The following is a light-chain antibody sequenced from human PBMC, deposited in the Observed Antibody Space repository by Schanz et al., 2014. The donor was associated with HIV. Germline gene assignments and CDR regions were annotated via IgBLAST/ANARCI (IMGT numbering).Light chain of an antibody. Sequence: QSALTQPASVSGSPGQSITISCTGTSSDIGGYKYVSWYQHHPGKAPKLLIFDVDNRPSGVSHRFSAYKSGNTASLTISGLQAEDEADYYCCSYTSSSTYVFGTGTKLTVL. CDR3: CSYTSSSTYV. V-gene: IGLV2-14*03. CDR1: SSDIGGYKY. CDR2: DVD. J-gene: IGLJ1*01.